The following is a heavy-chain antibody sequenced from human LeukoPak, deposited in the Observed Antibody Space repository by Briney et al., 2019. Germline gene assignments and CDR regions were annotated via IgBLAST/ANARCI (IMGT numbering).Heavy chain of an antibody. CDR3: AREGSFDTSGHNDALDI. J-gene: IGHJ3*02. CDR1: GFTFSSYW. Sequence: PGGSLRLSCGASGFTFSSYWMSWVRQAPGKGLEWVANIKEDGSEKYYVDSVKGRFIISRDNAKNSLYLHMNDLRAEDTAVYYCAREGSFDTSGHNDALDIWGQGTMVTVSA. D-gene: IGHD3-22*01. CDR2: IKEDGSEK. V-gene: IGHV3-7*03.